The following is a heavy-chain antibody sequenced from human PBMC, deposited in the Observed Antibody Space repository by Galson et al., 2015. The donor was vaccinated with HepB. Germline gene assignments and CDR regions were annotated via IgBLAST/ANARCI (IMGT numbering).Heavy chain of an antibody. CDR3: AKSGCSSTSCYANWFDP. J-gene: IGHJ5*02. Sequence: SPRLSCAASGFTFDDYAMHWVRQAPGKGLEWVSGISWNSGSIGYADSVKGRFTISRDNAKNSLYLQMNSLRAEDTALYYCAKSGCSSTSCYANWFDPWGQGTLVTVSS. V-gene: IGHV3-9*01. D-gene: IGHD2-2*01. CDR2: ISWNSGSI. CDR1: GFTFDDYA.